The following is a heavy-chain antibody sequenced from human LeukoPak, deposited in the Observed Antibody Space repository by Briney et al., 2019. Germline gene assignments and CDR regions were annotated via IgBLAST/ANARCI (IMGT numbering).Heavy chain of an antibody. J-gene: IGHJ4*02. V-gene: IGHV5-51*01. D-gene: IGHD2-15*01. CDR1: ESSFATHW. CDR2: IFPGDSDT. CDR3: AGEDRSGGNCNFDC. Sequence: GESLKISGTGSESSFATHWIGWVRQMPGQGLEWMGIIFPGDSDTRYSPSFQGQVTISADKSISTAYLQWSSLKASDTSIYYCAGEDRSGGNCNFDCCDQGTLVTVSS.